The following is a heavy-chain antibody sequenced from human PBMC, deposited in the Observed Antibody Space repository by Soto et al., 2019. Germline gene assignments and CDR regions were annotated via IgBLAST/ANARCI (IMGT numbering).Heavy chain of an antibody. CDR1: GGSIRNYY. Sequence: QVQLWESGPGLLRPSETLSLTCTVSGGSIRNYYLTWIRQSPGKGLEWIGHVFFTGSTKYGPSLESRVTISVDTSQNQFSLSLTSVTTADTAVYYCAREDGDFVYVHWGQGTLVTVSS. CDR3: AREDGDFVYVH. CDR2: VFFTGST. V-gene: IGHV4-59*01. D-gene: IGHD4-17*01. J-gene: IGHJ4*02.